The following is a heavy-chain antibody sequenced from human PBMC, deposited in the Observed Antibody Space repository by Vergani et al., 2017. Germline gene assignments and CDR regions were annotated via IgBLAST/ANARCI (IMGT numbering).Heavy chain of an antibody. Sequence: QVQLPESGPGLVKPPGTLSLTCAVSGGSISGTNWWSWVRQSPGKGLEWIGEIYHSGITNYTPSLRSRVTISVDKSKNHFSLKLSSVTAADTAVYYCTRHGSSGWAGYFQHWGQGTLVTASS. J-gene: IGHJ1*01. CDR3: TRHGSSGWAGYFQH. CDR1: GGSISGTNW. D-gene: IGHD6-19*01. CDR2: IYHSGIT. V-gene: IGHV4-4*03.